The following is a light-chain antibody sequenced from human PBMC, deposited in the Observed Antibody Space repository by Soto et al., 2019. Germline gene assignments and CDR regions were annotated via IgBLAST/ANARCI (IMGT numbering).Light chain of an antibody. Sequence: QLVLTQSPSASASLGASVKLTCTLSSGHSSYAIAWHQQQPQKGPRYLMNLNSDGSHSKGDGIPDRFSGSSSGAERYLTISSLQSEDEADYYCQTWATGIVFGGGTKVTVL. CDR1: SGHSSYA. V-gene: IGLV4-69*01. J-gene: IGLJ2*01. CDR3: QTWATGIV. CDR2: LNSDGSH.